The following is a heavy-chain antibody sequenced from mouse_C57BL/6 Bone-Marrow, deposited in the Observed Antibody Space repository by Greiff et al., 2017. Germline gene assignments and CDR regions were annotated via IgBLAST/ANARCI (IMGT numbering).Heavy chain of an antibody. Sequence: VQLKESGAELVKPGASVKLSCTASGFNIKDYYMHWVKQRPEQGLEWIGRLDPEDGETKYAPKFQGQATLTADPSSNTAYLQLSRLTSEDTAVYYCARGTTVVTPYCFDYWGQGTTLTVSA. J-gene: IGHJ2*01. CDR1: GFNIKDYY. CDR3: ARGTTVVTPYCFDY. CDR2: LDPEDGET. V-gene: IGHV14-2*01. D-gene: IGHD1-1*01.